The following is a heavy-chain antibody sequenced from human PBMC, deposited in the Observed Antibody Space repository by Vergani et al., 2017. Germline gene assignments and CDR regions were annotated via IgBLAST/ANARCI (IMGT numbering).Heavy chain of an antibody. CDR1: GYSFTKYW. Sequence: EVQLVPSGAEVKTPGESLKISCQISGYSFTKYWIGWVRQLPGKGLEWMGLIHPADSDTRYSPSFQGQVTISVDKSISTAYLQRSSLRASDSAMYYCARLYVRFSSWSKYFDYWGQGTLVTVSS. CDR2: IHPADSDT. J-gene: IGHJ4*02. CDR3: ARLYVRFSSWSKYFDY. V-gene: IGHV5-51*01. D-gene: IGHD2-15*01.